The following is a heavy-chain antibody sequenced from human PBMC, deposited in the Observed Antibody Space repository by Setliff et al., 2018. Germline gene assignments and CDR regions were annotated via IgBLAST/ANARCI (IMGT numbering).Heavy chain of an antibody. Sequence: ASVKVSCKASGGTFKNYGISWVRQAPGQGLEWMGRINPNSGGTNYAQKFQGRVTMTRDTSITTAYMELSSLRTEDKAVYYCAREGVDTRSSTDYRYYMDVWGKGTTVTVSS. CDR2: INPNSGGT. D-gene: IGHD5-18*01. J-gene: IGHJ6*03. CDR1: GGTFKNYG. CDR3: AREGVDTRSSTDYRYYMDV. V-gene: IGHV1-2*06.